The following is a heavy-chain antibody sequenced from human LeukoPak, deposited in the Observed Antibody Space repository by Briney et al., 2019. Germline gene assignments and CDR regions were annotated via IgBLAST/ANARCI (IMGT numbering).Heavy chain of an antibody. J-gene: IGHJ6*03. CDR2: ISDSSSAI. V-gene: IGHV3-48*04. CDR1: GFTFSSYW. Sequence: GGSLRLSCAASGFTFSSYWMTWVRQAPGKGLEWVSYISDSSSAIYYADSVRGRFTISRDNAKNSLFLQMNSLRAEDTAVYFCARVSYYFYYMEVWGKGTTVTVSS. CDR3: ARVSYYFYYMEV.